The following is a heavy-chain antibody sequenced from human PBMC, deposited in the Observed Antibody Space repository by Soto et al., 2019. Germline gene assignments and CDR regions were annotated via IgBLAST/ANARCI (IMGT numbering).Heavy chain of an antibody. CDR1: GGTFSTFA. Sequence: ASVKVSCKASGGTFSTFAIRWVRQAPGQGLEWMGGIFGTANYAQKFQGRLTITADKSTSTAYMELSSLTYDDTAVYYCARDPWAQLAPPGPFGPWGQGTLVIVSS. CDR3: ARDPWAQLAPPGPFGP. CDR2: IFGTA. V-gene: IGHV1-69*06. D-gene: IGHD6-6*01. J-gene: IGHJ5*02.